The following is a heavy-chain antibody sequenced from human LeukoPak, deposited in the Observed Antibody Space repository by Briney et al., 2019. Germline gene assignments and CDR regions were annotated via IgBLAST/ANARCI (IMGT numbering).Heavy chain of an antibody. CDR1: GGSFSGYY. CDR2: INHSGST. J-gene: IGHJ3*02. Sequence: SETLSLTCAVYGGSFSGYYCSWIRQPPGKGLEWIGEINHSGSTNYNPSLKSRVTISVDTSKNQFSLKLSSVTAADTAVYYCARVVWDIVVVPAAIAAFDIWGQGTMVTVSS. V-gene: IGHV4-34*01. D-gene: IGHD2-2*02. CDR3: ARVVWDIVVVPAAIAAFDI.